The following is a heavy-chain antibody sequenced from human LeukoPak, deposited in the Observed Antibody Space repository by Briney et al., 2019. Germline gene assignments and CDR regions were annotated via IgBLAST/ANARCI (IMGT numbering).Heavy chain of an antibody. J-gene: IGHJ4*02. CDR3: ARDYHDYGDYGFGPFDY. CDR2: IWYDGSNK. D-gene: IGHD4-17*01. Sequence: GRSLRLSCAAPGFTFSRYGMHWVRQATGKGLEWVAVIWYDGSNKYYADSVKGRFTISRDNSKNTLYLQMNSLRAEDTAVYYCARDYHDYGDYGFGPFDYWGQGTLVTVSS. CDR1: GFTFSRYG. V-gene: IGHV3-33*01.